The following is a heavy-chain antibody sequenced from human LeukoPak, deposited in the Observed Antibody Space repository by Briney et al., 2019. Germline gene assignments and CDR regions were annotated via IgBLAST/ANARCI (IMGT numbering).Heavy chain of an antibody. D-gene: IGHD3-10*01. Sequence: GGSLRLSCAASGFTFSPHYMDWVRQSPGQGLEWVGLIRNKANGYTTVYAASVKGRFTISRDDSKNSVYLQMDSLKTEDTAVYYCGDLGSAGTDHWGQGTLVTVSS. J-gene: IGHJ4*02. CDR3: GDLGSAGTDH. CDR2: IRNKANGYTT. V-gene: IGHV3-72*01. CDR1: GFTFSPHY.